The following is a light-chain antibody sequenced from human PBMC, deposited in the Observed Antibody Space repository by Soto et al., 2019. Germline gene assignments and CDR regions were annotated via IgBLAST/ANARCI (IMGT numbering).Light chain of an antibody. Sequence: QSALTQPRSVSGSPGQSVTISCTGTSSDVGAYDYVSWYQHHPGRAPKLIIYDVSERPSGVPVRFSGSKSGDAASLTISRLQADDEADYYCFSFADSYTGVFGGGTKVTVL. J-gene: IGLJ3*02. CDR1: SSDVGAYDY. CDR3: FSFADSYTGV. CDR2: DVS. V-gene: IGLV2-11*01.